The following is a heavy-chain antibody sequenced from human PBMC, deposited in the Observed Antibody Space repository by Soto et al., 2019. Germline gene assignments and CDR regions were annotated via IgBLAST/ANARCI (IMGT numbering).Heavy chain of an antibody. CDR2: ISAYNGNT. CDR3: ARHSLYSSSYNEKNWFDP. V-gene: IGHV1-18*01. J-gene: IGHJ5*02. Sequence: GASVKVSCKASGYTFSSYGISWVRQAPGQGLEWMGWISAYNGNTNYAQKFQGRVTMTTDTSTSTAYMELRSLRSDDTAVYYCARHSLYSSSYNEKNWFDPWGQGTLVTVSS. D-gene: IGHD6-13*01. CDR1: GYTFSSYG.